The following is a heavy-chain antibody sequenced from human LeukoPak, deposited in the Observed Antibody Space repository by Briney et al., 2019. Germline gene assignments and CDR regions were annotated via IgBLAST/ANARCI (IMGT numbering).Heavy chain of an antibody. D-gene: IGHD6-19*01. CDR1: GGSFSGYY. V-gene: IGHV4-34*01. J-gene: IGHJ3*02. CDR2: INHSGST. CDR3: ARECSGDLGEAFDI. Sequence: SETLSLTCAVYGGSFSGYYWSWIRQPPGKGLEWIGEINHSGSTNYNPSLKSRVTISVDTSKNQFSLKLSSVTAADTAVYYCARECSGDLGEAFDIWGQGTMVTVSS.